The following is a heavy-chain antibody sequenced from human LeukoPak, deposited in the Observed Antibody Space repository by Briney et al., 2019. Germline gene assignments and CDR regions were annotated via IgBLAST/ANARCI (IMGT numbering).Heavy chain of an antibody. CDR3: AREKSYDFWSGDGMDV. CDR1: GFNFDDHA. D-gene: IGHD3-3*01. V-gene: IGHV3-43D*03. Sequence: PGGSLRLSCAASGFNFDDHAMHWVRQAPGKGLEWVSLISWHGAITHYADSVKGRFTISRDNSKDSLYLQMNSLRAEDTAVYYCAREKSYDFWSGDGMDVWGKGTTVTVSS. CDR2: ISWHGAIT. J-gene: IGHJ6*04.